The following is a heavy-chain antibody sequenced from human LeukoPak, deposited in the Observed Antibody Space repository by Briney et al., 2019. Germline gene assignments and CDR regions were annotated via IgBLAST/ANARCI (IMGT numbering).Heavy chain of an antibody. V-gene: IGHV4-31*03. CDR2: IYYSEST. J-gene: IGHJ6*02. CDR3: GRDNYGMDV. CDR1: GGSINSGVYY. Sequence: SETLSLTCTVSGGSINSGVYYWSWVRQHPGKGLEWIGYIYYSESTFYNPSLKSRVTISVDTSKNQFSLNLSSVTAADTAVCYCGRDNYGMDVWGQGTTVTVSS.